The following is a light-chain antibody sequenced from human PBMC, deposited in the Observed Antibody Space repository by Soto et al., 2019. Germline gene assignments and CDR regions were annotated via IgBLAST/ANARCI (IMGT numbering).Light chain of an antibody. Sequence: QSALTQPASVSGSPGQSITISCTGTSGDVGGYDFVSWYQQHPGRAPKLLIWDVSNRPSGVSYRFSASKSGNTASLTISGLQTDDEADYYCSSYTSSRSLVFGTGTKVTV. CDR3: SSYTSSRSLV. V-gene: IGLV2-14*01. CDR2: DVS. CDR1: SGDVGGYDF. J-gene: IGLJ1*01.